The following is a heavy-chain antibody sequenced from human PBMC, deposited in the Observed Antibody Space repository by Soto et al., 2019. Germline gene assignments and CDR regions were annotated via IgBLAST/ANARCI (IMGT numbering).Heavy chain of an antibody. D-gene: IGHD3-22*01. V-gene: IGHV3-30*18. J-gene: IGHJ4*02. Sequence: GGPLRLSCAASGFTFSSYSMNWVRQAPGKWLEWVSVICDDGSNIYYADSVKGRFTISRDNTKNTLYLQMNSLRAEDTAVYYCAKEWVYDSSGWSFDYWGQGTLVTVSS. CDR2: ICDDGSNI. CDR3: AKEWVYDSSGWSFDY. CDR1: GFTFSSYS.